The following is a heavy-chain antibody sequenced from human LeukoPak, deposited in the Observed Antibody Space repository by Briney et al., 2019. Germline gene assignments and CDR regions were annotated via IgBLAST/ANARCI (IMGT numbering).Heavy chain of an antibody. J-gene: IGHJ5*02. CDR2: IYYSGST. Sequence: SETLSLTCTVSGGSISSGDYYWSWIRQPPGKGLEWIGYIYYSGSTYYNPSLKSRVTISVDTSKNQFSLKLSSVTAADTAVYYCARVPIKDMIVGPWGQGTLVTVSS. CDR1: GGSISSGDYY. CDR3: ARVPIKDMIVGP. V-gene: IGHV4-30-4*01. D-gene: IGHD2-15*01.